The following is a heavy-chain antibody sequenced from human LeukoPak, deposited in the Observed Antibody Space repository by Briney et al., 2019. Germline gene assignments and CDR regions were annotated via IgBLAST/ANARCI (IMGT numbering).Heavy chain of an antibody. Sequence: ASVKISCKASGYTFTDYYMHWVQQAPGKGLEWMGRVDPEDGETIYAEKFQGRVTITADTSTDTAYMELSSLRSEDTAVYYCARAEPIVGATTGIWGQGTMVTVSS. J-gene: IGHJ3*02. CDR1: GYTFTDYY. CDR3: ARAEPIVGATTGI. CDR2: VDPEDGET. V-gene: IGHV1-69-2*01. D-gene: IGHD1-26*01.